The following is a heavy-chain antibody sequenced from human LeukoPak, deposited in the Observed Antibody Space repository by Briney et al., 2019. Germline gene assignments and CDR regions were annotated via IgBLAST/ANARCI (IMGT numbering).Heavy chain of an antibody. CDR2: IRFDGSHK. D-gene: IGHD6-13*01. V-gene: IGHV3-30*02. CDR1: GFTFSDYG. Sequence: GGSLRLSCLTSGFTFSDYGMHWVREAPAKGLEWVAFIRFDGSHKYYADPVKGRFTISRDNSKNTMSLQMDSLRLEDTSVYYCARRGENSSWFDYWGQGTLVTVSS. J-gene: IGHJ4*02. CDR3: ARRGENSSWFDY.